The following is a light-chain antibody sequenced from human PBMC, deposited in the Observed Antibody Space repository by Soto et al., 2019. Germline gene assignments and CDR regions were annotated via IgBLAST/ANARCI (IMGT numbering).Light chain of an antibody. Sequence: DIQMTQYPSSLSASVEDRVTITCRASLPISNYLAWYHQKPGKVPKLLIYGASTLQSGVPSRFSGSGSGTDFTLTICSLQPEDVATYYCQKYNSAPRTFCQGTKV. V-gene: IGKV1-27*01. CDR3: QKYNSAPRT. J-gene: IGKJ1*01. CDR1: LPISNY. CDR2: GAS.